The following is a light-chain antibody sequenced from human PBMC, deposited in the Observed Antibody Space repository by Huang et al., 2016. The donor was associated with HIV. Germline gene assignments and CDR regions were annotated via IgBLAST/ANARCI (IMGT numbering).Light chain of an antibody. CDR1: QDIRSS. V-gene: IGKV1-NL1*01. CDR3: QQYYTTPRDT. J-gene: IGKJ5*01. Sequence: DIQMTQSPSSLSASVGDRVTITCRASQDIRSSLAWYQQKPGKAPKLLLFAASRLESGVPSRFSGSGSGTDYTLTISSLQPGDFATYYCQQYYTTPRDTFGQGTRLAIK. CDR2: AAS.